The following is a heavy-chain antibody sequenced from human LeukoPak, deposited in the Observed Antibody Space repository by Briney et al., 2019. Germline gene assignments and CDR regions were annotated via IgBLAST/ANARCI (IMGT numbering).Heavy chain of an antibody. V-gene: IGHV4-61*01. CDR2: IYYSGST. J-gene: IGHJ6*02. CDR3: ARVPDEINYYYYGMDV. D-gene: IGHD1-14*01. Sequence: SETLSLTCTVSGGSVSSGSYYWSWIRQPPGKGLEWIGYIYYSGSTNYNPSLKSRVTISVDTSKNQFSLKPSSVTAADTAVYYCARVPDEINYYYYGMDVWGQGTTVTVSS. CDR1: GGSVSSGSYY.